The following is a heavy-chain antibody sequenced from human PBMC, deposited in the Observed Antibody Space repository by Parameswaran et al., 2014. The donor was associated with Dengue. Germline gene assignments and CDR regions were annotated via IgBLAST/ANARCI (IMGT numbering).Heavy chain of an antibody. Sequence: VRQAPGKGLEWIGYIYYSGSTYYNPSLKSRVTISVDTSKNQFSLKLSSVTAADTAVYYCARDQSYYGSGSYDYWGQGTLVTVSS. D-gene: IGHD3-10*01. CDR2: IYYSGST. CDR3: ARDQSYYGSGSYDY. V-gene: IGHV4-31*02. J-gene: IGHJ4*02.